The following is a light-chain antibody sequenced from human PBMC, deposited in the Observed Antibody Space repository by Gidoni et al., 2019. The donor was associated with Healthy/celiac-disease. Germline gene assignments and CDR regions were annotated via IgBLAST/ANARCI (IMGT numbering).Light chain of an antibody. V-gene: IGKV3-20*01. CDR1: QSVSSSY. CDR3: QQYGSSPVT. Sequence: EIVLTQSPGTLSLSPGERATLSCRASQSVSSSYVAWYQQKPGQAPRLLIYGASSRATGIPDRFSGSGSGTDFTLTISRLEPEDFAVYYCQQYGSSPVTFGQGTKLEIK. CDR2: GAS. J-gene: IGKJ2*01.